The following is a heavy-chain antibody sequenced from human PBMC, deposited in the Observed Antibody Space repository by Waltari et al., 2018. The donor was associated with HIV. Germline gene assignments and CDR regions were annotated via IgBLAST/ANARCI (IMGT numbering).Heavy chain of an antibody. D-gene: IGHD2-8*01. J-gene: IGHJ6*02. CDR1: GFVFGSHW. V-gene: IGHV3-74*03. Sequence: VESGGNVVQPGGSLRLSCTASGFVFGSHWMHWVRQSPGGGLFWVSRIDNDGRVIKYANAGKGRFTLSRDNTKEMLFLEMKSLRSEDSGIYYCVKDVAVTHYGVYYSGLDVWGQGTTVTV. CDR2: IDNDGRVI. CDR3: VKDVAVTHYGVYYSGLDV.